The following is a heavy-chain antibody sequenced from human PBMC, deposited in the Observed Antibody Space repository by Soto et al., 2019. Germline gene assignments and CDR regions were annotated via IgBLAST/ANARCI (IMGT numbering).Heavy chain of an antibody. CDR2: IFYTENT. V-gene: IGHV4-59*12. J-gene: IGHJ3*02. CDR3: ARGGSNDWQVAFDI. Sequence: SETLSLTCTVSGVSISSYYWSWIRQPPGKGLEWIGSIFYTENTDYNPSLKSRVTISIDTSKNQFSLKLTSVTAADTAVYYCARGGSNDWQVAFDIWGQGTMVTVSS. D-gene: IGHD3-9*01. CDR1: GVSISSYY.